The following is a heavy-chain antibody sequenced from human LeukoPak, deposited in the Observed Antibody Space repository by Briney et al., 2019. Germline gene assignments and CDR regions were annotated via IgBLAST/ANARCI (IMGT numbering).Heavy chain of an antibody. Sequence: ASVKVSCKASGYTFTSYGISWVRQAPGQGLEWMGWISAYNGNTNYAQKLQGRVTMTTDTSTSTVYMELSSLRSEDTAVYYCAREEELGDILLIDYWGQGTLVTVSS. D-gene: IGHD2/OR15-2a*01. CDR3: AREEELGDILLIDY. V-gene: IGHV1-18*01. CDR2: ISAYNGNT. J-gene: IGHJ4*02. CDR1: GYTFTSYG.